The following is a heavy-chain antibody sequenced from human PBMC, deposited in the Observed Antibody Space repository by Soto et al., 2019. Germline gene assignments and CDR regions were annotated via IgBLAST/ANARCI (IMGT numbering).Heavy chain of an antibody. CDR2: INAGNGNT. CDR1: GYTFTSYA. Sequence: ASVKVSCKASGYTFTSYAMHWVLQAPGQRLEWMGWINAGNGNTKYSQKFQGRVTITRDTSASTAYMELSSLRSEDTAVYYCARVSGPVSYYYYGMDVWGQGTTVTVSS. CDR3: ARVSGPVSYYYYGMDV. V-gene: IGHV1-3*01. J-gene: IGHJ6*02.